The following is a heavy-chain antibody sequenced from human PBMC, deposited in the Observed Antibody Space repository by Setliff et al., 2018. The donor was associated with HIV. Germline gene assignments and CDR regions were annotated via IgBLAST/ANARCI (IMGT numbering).Heavy chain of an antibody. D-gene: IGHD6-19*01. CDR3: ATELFIVVAGHTPTFDY. V-gene: IGHV1-69*13. Sequence: SVKVSCKASGGTFSSFAISWVRQAPGQGLEWMGGIIPIFGTANYAQKFQGRVTITADEFTSTAYMELSSLRSEDTAVYYCATELFIVVAGHTPTFDYWGQGTLVTVSS. CDR2: IIPIFGTA. J-gene: IGHJ4*02. CDR1: GGTFSSFA.